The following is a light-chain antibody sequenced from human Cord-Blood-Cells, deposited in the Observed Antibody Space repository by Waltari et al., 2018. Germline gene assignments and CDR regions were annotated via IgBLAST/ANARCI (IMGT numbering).Light chain of an antibody. CDR1: SSDVGSYNL. V-gene: IGLV2-23*01. CDR2: EGS. Sequence: QSALTQPASVSGSPGQSIPISCTGTSSDVGSYNLVSWYQQHPGKAPKRMIYEGSKRPSGVSNRFSGSKSGNTASLTISGLQAEDEADYYCCSYAGSSTWVFGGGTKLTGL. J-gene: IGLJ3*02. CDR3: CSYAGSSTWV.